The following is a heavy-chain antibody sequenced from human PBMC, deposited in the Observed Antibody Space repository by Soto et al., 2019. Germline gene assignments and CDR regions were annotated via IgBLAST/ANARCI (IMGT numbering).Heavy chain of an antibody. V-gene: IGHV1-3*01. Sequence: QVQLVQPGAEVKQHGASVKISCKASGYTFTSYAMHWVRQAPGQSLEWMGWINAGNGNTKYSRKFQDRVTITRDTSASTAYMELSSLRFEDTAVYYCARDPTVDTGYYYCMVVYGQGTTVTVSS. D-gene: IGHD5-18*01. CDR2: INAGNGNT. CDR1: GYTFTSYA. J-gene: IGHJ6*02. CDR3: ARDPTVDTGYYYCMVV.